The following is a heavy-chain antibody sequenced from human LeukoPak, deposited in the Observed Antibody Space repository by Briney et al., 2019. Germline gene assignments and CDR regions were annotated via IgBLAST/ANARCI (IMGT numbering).Heavy chain of an antibody. CDR3: ARETYGGFRYKDC. CDR1: GFTFSSYN. Sequence: PGGSLRLSCAASGFTFSSYNMNWVRQAPGKGLEWVSSITSSSNYIHYADSVQGRFTISRDNARNSLYLQMNSLRAEDTAVYYCARETYGGFRYKDCWGQGTLVTVSS. J-gene: IGHJ4*02. V-gene: IGHV3-21*01. CDR2: ITSSSNYI. D-gene: IGHD3-16*02.